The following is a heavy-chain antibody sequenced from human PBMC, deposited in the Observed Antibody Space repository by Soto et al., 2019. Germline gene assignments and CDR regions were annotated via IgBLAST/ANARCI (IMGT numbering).Heavy chain of an antibody. CDR1: AGTFPHYA. V-gene: IGHV1-69*13. CDR2: IIPVLATT. Sequence: SVKVSCKASAGTFPHYALSWVRQAPGQGLEWIGGIIPVLATTTYAQKFQGRVSLIADESTNTVYLELSSLRSEDTAVYYRACGWASSWNYWLGRWGQGTRV. CDR3: ACGWASSWNYWLGR. D-gene: IGHD6-19*01. J-gene: IGHJ6*01.